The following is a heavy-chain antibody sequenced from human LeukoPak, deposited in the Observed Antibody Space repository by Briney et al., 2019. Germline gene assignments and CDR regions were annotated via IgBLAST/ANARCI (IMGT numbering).Heavy chain of an antibody. D-gene: IGHD3-22*01. CDR1: GFTFGSYW. V-gene: IGHV3-7*01. CDR3: ASQAPDYYDSSGYYDDY. Sequence: GGSLRLSCAASGFTFGSYWMSWVRQAPGKGLEWVANIKQDGSEKYYVDSVKGRFTISRDNAKNSLYLQMNSLRAEDTAVYYCASQAPDYYDSSGYYDDYWGQGTLVTVSS. J-gene: IGHJ4*02. CDR2: IKQDGSEK.